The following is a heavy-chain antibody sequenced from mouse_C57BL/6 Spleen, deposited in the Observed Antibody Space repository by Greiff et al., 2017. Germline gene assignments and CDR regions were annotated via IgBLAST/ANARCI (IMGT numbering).Heavy chain of an antibody. CDR3: ERGGDGNSPGCAY. V-gene: IGHV1-81*01. CDR2: IYPRSGNT. Sequence: VQLQQSGAELARPGASVKLSCKASGYTFTSYGISWVKQRTGQGLEWIGEIYPRSGNTYYNEKFKGKATLTADKSSSTAYMELRSLTSEDSAVYFCERGGDGNSPGCAYWGQGTLVTVSA. D-gene: IGHD2-1*01. CDR1: GYTFTSYG. J-gene: IGHJ3*01.